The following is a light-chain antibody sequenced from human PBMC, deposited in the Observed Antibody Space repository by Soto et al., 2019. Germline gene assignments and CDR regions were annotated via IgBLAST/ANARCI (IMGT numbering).Light chain of an antibody. CDR3: AAWDDSLNGVL. CDR1: FSNIGSNT. CDR2: TDN. V-gene: IGLV1-44*01. J-gene: IGLJ2*01. Sequence: QSVLTQPPSASGTHGQRVTISCSGSFSNIGSNTVNWYQHLPGTAPRLLIYTDNQRPSGVPDRFSGSKSGTSASLAISGLQSEDEADYFCAAWDDSLNGVLFGGGTKLTVL.